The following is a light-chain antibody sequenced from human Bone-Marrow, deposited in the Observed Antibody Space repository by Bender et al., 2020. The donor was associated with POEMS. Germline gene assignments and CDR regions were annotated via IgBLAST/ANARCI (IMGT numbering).Light chain of an antibody. V-gene: IGLV2-8*01. Sequence: QSALTQPPSASGSPGQSVTISCTGTSRDVGDYNYVSWYQQHPGKAPKLMIYEVSKRPSGVPHRFSGSKSANTASLTISGLQTDDEAIYSCQSYDTNLRASVFGGGTKLTVL. CDR2: EVS. J-gene: IGLJ3*02. CDR1: SRDVGDYNY. CDR3: QSYDTNLRASV.